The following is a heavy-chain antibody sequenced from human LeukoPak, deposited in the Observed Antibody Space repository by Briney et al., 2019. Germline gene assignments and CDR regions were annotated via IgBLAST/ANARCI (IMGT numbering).Heavy chain of an antibody. CDR2: IKPDGSKT. D-gene: IGHD6-19*01. CDR1: GFIFRNYW. V-gene: IGHV3-7*01. J-gene: IGHJ4*02. CDR3: AGPPQAGPFDY. Sequence: AGGSLGLSCAASGFIFRNYWMTWVRQAPGKGLEWVANIKPDGSKTNYVDSLKGRFTISRDNAKNSLYLQMNSLRVEDTAVYYCAGPPQAGPFDYWGQGTLVTVSS.